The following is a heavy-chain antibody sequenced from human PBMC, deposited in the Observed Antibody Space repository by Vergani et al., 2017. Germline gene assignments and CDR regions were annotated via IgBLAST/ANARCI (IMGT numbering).Heavy chain of an antibody. CDR2: ISSSSSYI. V-gene: IGHV3-21*01. J-gene: IGHJ4*02. D-gene: IGHD2-15*01. Sequence: EVQLVESGGGLVQPGRSLRLSCAASGFTFDDYAMHWVRQAPGKGLEWVSSISSSSSYIYYADSVKGRFTISRDNAKNSLYLQMNSLRAEDTAVYYCASVGAILGYCSGGSCYWGQGTLVTVSS. CDR1: GFTFDDYA. CDR3: ASVGAILGYCSGGSCY.